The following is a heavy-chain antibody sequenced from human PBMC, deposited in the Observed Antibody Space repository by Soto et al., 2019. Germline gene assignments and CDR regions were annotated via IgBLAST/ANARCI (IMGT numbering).Heavy chain of an antibody. CDR1: RFTFSSYA. V-gene: IGHV3-23*01. D-gene: IGHD3-22*01. CDR3: ARMGTSDYDSSGYYYGYFQH. Sequence: GGSLRLSCAASRFTFSSYAMSWVRQAPGKGLEWVSAISGSGGSTYYADSVKGRFTISRDNSKNTLYLQMNSLRAEDTAVYYCARMGTSDYDSSGYYYGYFQHWGQGTLVTVSS. J-gene: IGHJ1*01. CDR2: ISGSGGST.